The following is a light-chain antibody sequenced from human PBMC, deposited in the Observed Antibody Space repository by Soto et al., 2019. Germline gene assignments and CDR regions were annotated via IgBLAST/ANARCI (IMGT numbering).Light chain of an antibody. V-gene: IGKV3-11*01. CDR2: DAS. J-gene: IGKJ4*01. Sequence: EIVLTQSPATLSLSPGERATLSCRASQSVSTNLAWYQRTPGQAPRLLIHDASKKATGVPARFSGSGSGTDFTLTISSLEPEDFAVYYCQRALTFGGGTKVEIK. CDR3: QRALT. CDR1: QSVSTN.